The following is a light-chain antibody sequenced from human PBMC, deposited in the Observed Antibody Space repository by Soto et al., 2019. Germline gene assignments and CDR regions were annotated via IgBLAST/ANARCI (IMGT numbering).Light chain of an antibody. Sequence: EIVFTQSPATLSLSPGERATLSCRASQSVSSYLAWYQQKPGQAPRLLIYDASNRATGIPARFSGSGSGTDFTLTISSLEPEDFAVYYCQQRTFGGGTKVDIK. J-gene: IGKJ4*01. CDR1: QSVSSY. CDR3: QQRT. V-gene: IGKV3-11*01. CDR2: DAS.